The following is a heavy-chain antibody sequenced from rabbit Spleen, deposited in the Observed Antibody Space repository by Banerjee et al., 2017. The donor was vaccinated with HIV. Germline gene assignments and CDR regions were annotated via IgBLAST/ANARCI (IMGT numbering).Heavy chain of an antibody. CDR2: IVDGSSGNT. J-gene: IGHJ4*01. CDR3: ASVEYDSYGAYGRDMGGL. D-gene: IGHD6-1*01. Sequence: QQQLVESGGGLVKPGASLTLTCKASGFSFSNYWVCWVRQTPGKGLEWIGCIVDGSSGNTYYASWAKGRFTISKTSSTTVTLQMTTLTAADTATYFCASVEYDSYGAYGRDMGGLWGPGTLVTVS. V-gene: IGHV1S45*01. CDR1: GFSFSNYW.